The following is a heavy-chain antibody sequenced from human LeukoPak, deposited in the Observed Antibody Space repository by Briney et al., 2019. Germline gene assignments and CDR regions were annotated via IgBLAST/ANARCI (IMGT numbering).Heavy chain of an antibody. V-gene: IGHV3-7*03. CDR3: ARARVVTKWIDY. D-gene: IGHD2-21*02. J-gene: IGHJ4*02. CDR1: GFTFSGYW. Sequence: PGGSLRLSCAASGFTFSGYWMTWVRQAPGKGLEWVATIKQDGSEKYYVDSVKGRFTISRDNAKNSLYLQMNSLRAEDTAVYYCARARVVTKWIDYWGQGTLVTVSS. CDR2: IKQDGSEK.